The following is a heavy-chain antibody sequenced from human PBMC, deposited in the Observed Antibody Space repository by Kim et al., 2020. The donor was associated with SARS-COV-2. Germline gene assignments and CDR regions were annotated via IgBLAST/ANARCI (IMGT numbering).Heavy chain of an antibody. V-gene: IGHV3-13*04. CDR3: ARTGAYGSGSSHFDY. Sequence: GGSLRLSCAASGFTFSSYDMHWVRQATGKGLEWVSAIGTAGDTYYPGSVKGRFTISRENAKNSLYLQMNSLRAGDTAVYYCARTGAYGSGSSHFDYWGQGTLVTVSS. J-gene: IGHJ4*02. CDR2: IGTAGDT. D-gene: IGHD3-10*01. CDR1: GFTFSSYD.